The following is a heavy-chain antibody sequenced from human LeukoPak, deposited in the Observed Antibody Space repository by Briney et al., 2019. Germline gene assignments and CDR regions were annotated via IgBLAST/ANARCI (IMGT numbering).Heavy chain of an antibody. D-gene: IGHD3-10*01. J-gene: IGHJ4*02. Sequence: GGSLRLSCRAWGYTLKSYAMIWLPQPPGKALEGWAGIIGRGTSTYYADYVKGRFTISRDNSKNTLYLQMNSLRAEDTALYYCAKEPASGSCFDYWGQGTLVSVSS. CDR3: AKEPASGSCFDY. V-gene: IGHV3-23*01. CDR2: IIGRGTST. CDR1: GYTLKSYA.